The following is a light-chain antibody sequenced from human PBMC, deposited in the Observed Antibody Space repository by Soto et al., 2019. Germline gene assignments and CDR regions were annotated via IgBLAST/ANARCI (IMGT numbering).Light chain of an antibody. J-gene: IGLJ2*01. CDR2: DVT. V-gene: IGLV2-14*01. CDR1: SSDVGGYNY. Sequence: QSALAQPASVSGSPGQSITISCTGTSSDVGGYNYVCWYQQHPVKAPKLMIYDVTNRPSGVSDRFSGSKSGNTASLSISGLQAEDEADYYCSSYTSSSTVVFGGGTKLTVL. CDR3: SSYTSSSTVV.